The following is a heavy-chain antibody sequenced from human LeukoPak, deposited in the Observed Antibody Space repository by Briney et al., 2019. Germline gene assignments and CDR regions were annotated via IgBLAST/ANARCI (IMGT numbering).Heavy chain of an antibody. CDR3: AGDLHYYVAMDV. CDR1: GFTSSAYA. Sequence: GGSLRLSCEASGFTSSAYAMTWVRQAPGKGLEWVSSIGSDNKPHYSESVKGRFAISRDNSKSMLFLQLNSLRAEDTALYYCAGDLHYYVAMDVWGQGTTVTVSS. D-gene: IGHD3-10*02. J-gene: IGHJ6*02. CDR2: IGSDNKP. V-gene: IGHV3-23*05.